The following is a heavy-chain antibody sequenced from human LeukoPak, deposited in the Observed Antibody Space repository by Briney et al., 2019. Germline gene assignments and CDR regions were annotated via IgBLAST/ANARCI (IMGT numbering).Heavy chain of an antibody. CDR3: ARTFSESYYYYGMNV. CDR1: GGSISSYY. V-gene: IGHV4-59*01. D-gene: IGHD1-26*01. Sequence: PSETLSLTCTVSGGSISSYYWSWIRQPPGKGLEWIGYVYYSGRTNYNPSLKSRVTISVDTSKNQFSLKLSSVTAADTAVYYCARTFSESYYYYGMNVWGQGTTVTGSS. CDR2: VYYSGRT. J-gene: IGHJ6*02.